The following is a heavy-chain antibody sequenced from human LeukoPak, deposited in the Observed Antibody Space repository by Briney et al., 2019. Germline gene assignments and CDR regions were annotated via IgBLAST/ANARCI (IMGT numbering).Heavy chain of an antibody. Sequence: PSETLSLTCTVSGGSISSSSYYWGWIRQPPGKRLEWIGSIYYSGNTYYNASLKSRVTISGDTSKNQFSLILSSVTAADTAVYYCATPGLARAYWGQGTLVTVSS. CDR3: ATPGLARAY. CDR2: IYYSGNT. CDR1: GGSISSSSYY. J-gene: IGHJ4*02. V-gene: IGHV4-39*01.